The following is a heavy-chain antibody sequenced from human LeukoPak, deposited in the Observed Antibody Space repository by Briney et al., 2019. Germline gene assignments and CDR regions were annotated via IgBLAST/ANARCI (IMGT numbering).Heavy chain of an antibody. J-gene: IGHJ4*02. CDR1: GYTFTSYG. CDR2: MSAYNGKT. D-gene: IGHD6-13*01. CDR3: ARDGAAAGTRFDY. V-gene: IGHV1-18*01. Sequence: GASVRVSCKASGYTFTSYGISWVRQAAGQGLEWMGGMSAYNGKTNYAQKHQPRVTMTTYTPTSTAYMELRSLRSDDTAVYYCARDGAAAGTRFDYWGQGTLVTVSS.